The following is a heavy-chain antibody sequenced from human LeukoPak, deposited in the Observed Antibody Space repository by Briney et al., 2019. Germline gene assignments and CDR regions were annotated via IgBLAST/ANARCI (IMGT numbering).Heavy chain of an antibody. J-gene: IGHJ4*02. CDR3: AKDQNYESSGYYGGFDY. CDR1: GFSFSSHV. Sequence: GGSLRLSCAASGFSFSSHVMHWVRQAPGKGLEWVSGISSSGGDTYYADSVKGRFTISRDNSKNTLNLQMNSLRAEDTALYYCAKDQNYESSGYYGGFDYWGQGTLVTVSS. V-gene: IGHV3-23*01. CDR2: ISSSGGDT. D-gene: IGHD3-22*01.